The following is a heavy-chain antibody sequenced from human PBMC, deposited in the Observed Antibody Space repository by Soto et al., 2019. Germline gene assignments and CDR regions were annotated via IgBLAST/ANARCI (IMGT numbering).Heavy chain of an antibody. J-gene: IGHJ4*02. CDR1: GATFNFYS. CDR2: VNPIVSMS. D-gene: IGHD3-10*01. CDR3: ASSYGSGYRAFDF. Sequence: QVQLVQSGAEVKRPGSSVQVSCKASGATFNFYSINWVRQAPGLGLEWMGRVNPIVSMSNYAQKFQGRVTMPADKSTSTAYMELSSLRSEDTAIYYCASSYGSGYRAFDFWGQGALVTVSS. V-gene: IGHV1-69*02.